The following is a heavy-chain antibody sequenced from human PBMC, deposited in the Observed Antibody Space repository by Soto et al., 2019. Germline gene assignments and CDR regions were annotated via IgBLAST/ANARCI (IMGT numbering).Heavy chain of an antibody. CDR1: GYIFSANY. CDR2: INPHSGAT. Sequence: ASVKVSCKASGYIFSANYIHWVRQAPGQGLEWLGWINPHSGATNYAQKFLGRVTMSADTSASTAYMDLARLKSDDTAVYYCVGAHALGFSNWFDPWGRGTLVTVS. CDR3: VGAHALGFSNWFDP. V-gene: IGHV1-2*02. J-gene: IGHJ5*02. D-gene: IGHD3-10*01.